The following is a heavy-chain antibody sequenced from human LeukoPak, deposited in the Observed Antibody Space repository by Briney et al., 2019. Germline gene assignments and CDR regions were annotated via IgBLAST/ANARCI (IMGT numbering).Heavy chain of an antibody. CDR1: EFTFSSYG. D-gene: IGHD4-11*01. J-gene: IGHJ4*02. CDR2: IRYDGSNK. CDR3: ARDRTTVTTGNFDY. V-gene: IGHV3-30*02. Sequence: GGSLRLSCAASEFTFSSYGMHWVRQAPGKGLEWVAFIRYDGSNKYYADSVKGRFTISRDNSKNTLYLQMNSLRAEDTAVYYCARDRTTVTTGNFDYWGQGTLVTVSS.